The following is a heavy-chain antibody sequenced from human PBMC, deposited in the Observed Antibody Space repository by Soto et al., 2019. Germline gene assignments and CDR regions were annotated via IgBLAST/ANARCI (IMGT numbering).Heavy chain of an antibody. CDR1: GGSITSSSY. J-gene: IGHJ6*02. CDR2: IYSTGNT. Sequence: QLQLQESGPGLVKPSETLSLSCTVSGGSITSSSYWGWIRQPPGKGLGWIGSIYSTGNTYYNPSLKGRVTISADTSKNQFSLNLSSVTAADTAVYYCRSSSRYSTDVWGQGTTVYVSS. D-gene: IGHD6-13*01. CDR3: RSSSRYSTDV. V-gene: IGHV4-39*01.